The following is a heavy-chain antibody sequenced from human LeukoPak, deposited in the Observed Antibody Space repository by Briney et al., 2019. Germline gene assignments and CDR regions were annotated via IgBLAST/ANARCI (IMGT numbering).Heavy chain of an antibody. Sequence: GSSVKVSCKASGYTFTTYGISWVRQAPGQGLEWMGWSSPYNGNTNYAQKLRGRVTMTTDTSTSTAYMELRSLGSDDTAVYYCARGGTSGWRTPNDDYWGQGTLVTVSS. V-gene: IGHV1-18*01. D-gene: IGHD6-19*01. CDR2: SSPYNGNT. CDR3: ARGGTSGWRTPNDDY. J-gene: IGHJ4*02. CDR1: GYTFTTYG.